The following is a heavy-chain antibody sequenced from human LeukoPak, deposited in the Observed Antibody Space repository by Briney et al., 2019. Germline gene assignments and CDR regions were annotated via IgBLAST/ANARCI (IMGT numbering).Heavy chain of an antibody. CDR3: ARRSRDSGYERYYYYYYMDV. J-gene: IGHJ6*03. CDR1: GFSFSDYY. D-gene: IGHD5-12*01. CDR2: ISSSGSTI. V-gene: IGHV3-11*04. Sequence: GGSLRLSCAASGFSFSDYYMSWIRQAPGKGLEWVSYISSSGSTIYYADSVKGRFTISRDNAKNSLYLQMNSLRAEDTAVYYCARRSRDSGYERYYYYYYMDVWGKGTTVTVSS.